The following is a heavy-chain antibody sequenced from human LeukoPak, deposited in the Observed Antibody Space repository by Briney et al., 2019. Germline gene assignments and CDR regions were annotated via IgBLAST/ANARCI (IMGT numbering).Heavy chain of an antibody. J-gene: IGHJ4*02. CDR3: ARAMFPTYFDY. CDR2: IYHSGST. D-gene: IGHD3-10*02. CDR1: GGSISSGGYS. Sequence: SQTLSLTCAVSGGSISSGGYSWSWIRQPPEKGLEWIGYIYHSGSTHYNPSLKSRVTISVDRSKNQFSLKLSSVTAADTAVYYCARAMFPTYFDYWGQGSLVTVSS. V-gene: IGHV4-30-2*01.